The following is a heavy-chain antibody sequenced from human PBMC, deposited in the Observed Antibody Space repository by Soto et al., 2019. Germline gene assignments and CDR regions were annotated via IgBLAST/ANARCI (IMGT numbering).Heavy chain of an antibody. J-gene: IGHJ5*02. D-gene: IGHD3-10*01. CDR2: IWYDGSNK. Sequence: HPGGSLRLSCAASGFTFSSYGMHWVRQAPGKGLEWVAVIWYDGSNKYYADSVKGRFTISRDNSKNTLYLQMNSLRAEDTAVYYCARDITMVRGGGFDPWGQGTLVTVSS. V-gene: IGHV3-33*01. CDR3: ARDITMVRGGGFDP. CDR1: GFTFSSYG.